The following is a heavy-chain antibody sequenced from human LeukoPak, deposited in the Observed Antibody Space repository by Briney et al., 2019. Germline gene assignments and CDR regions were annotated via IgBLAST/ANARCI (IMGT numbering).Heavy chain of an antibody. CDR2: INTSGST. CDR3: ARLLLTSSYYDRLWTFDY. D-gene: IGHD3-22*01. Sequence: SETLSLTCTVSGGSISDYYWTWVRQPAGKGLEWIGRINTSGSTNYNPSLNSRVTMSVDTSKNQFSQKLTSVTAADTGVYYCARLLLTSSYYDRLWTFDYWGQGSLVTVSS. V-gene: IGHV4-4*07. J-gene: IGHJ4*02. CDR1: GGSISDYY.